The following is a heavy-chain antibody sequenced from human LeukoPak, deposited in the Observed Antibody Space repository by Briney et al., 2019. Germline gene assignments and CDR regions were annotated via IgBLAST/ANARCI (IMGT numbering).Heavy chain of an antibody. D-gene: IGHD5-18*01. CDR3: AKDTSMVIDY. V-gene: IGHV3-48*03. Sequence: PGGSLRLSCAASGFTFSSYEMNWVRQAPGKGLEWVSYISSSGSTIYYADSVKGRFTISRDSSKNTLYLQMNSLRADDTAIYYCAKDTSMVIDYGGQGTLVTVSS. CDR2: ISSSGSTI. J-gene: IGHJ4*02. CDR1: GFTFSSYE.